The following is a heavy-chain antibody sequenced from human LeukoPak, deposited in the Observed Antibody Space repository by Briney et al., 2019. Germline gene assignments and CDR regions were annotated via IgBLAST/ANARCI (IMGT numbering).Heavy chain of an antibody. CDR1: GGSISSYY. V-gene: IGHV4-59*08. D-gene: IGHD1-26*01. CDR2: IHYTGTT. Sequence: PSETLSLTCTVSGGSISSYYWSWIRQAPEKGPEWIGYIHYTGTTSYNPSLQSRLTISVDTSKSQSSLKLTSVTAADTAMYYCARHSVTYYDFDYWGQGTLVTVSS. J-gene: IGHJ4*02. CDR3: ARHSVTYYDFDY.